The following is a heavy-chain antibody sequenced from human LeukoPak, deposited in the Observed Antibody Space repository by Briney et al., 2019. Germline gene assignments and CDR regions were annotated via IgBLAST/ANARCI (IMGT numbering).Heavy chain of an antibody. CDR2: IWYDGSNK. V-gene: IGHV3-33*01. D-gene: IGHD2-15*01. Sequence: GRSLRLSCAASGFTFSSYGMHWVRQAPGKGLEWVAVIWYDGSNKYYADSVKGRFTISRDNSKNTLCLQMNSLRAEDTAVYYLATDRGDCSGGSCPALGGMDVWGKGTTVTVSS. J-gene: IGHJ6*04. CDR3: ATDRGDCSGGSCPALGGMDV. CDR1: GFTFSSYG.